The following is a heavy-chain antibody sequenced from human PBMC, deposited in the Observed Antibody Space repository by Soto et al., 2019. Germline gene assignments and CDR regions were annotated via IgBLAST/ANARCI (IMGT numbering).Heavy chain of an antibody. V-gene: IGHV1-69*12. CDR1: GGTFSSYA. CDR2: IIPIFGTA. CDR3: ARVATYYGSPPVLYGMDV. Sequence: QVQLVQSGAEVKKPGSSVKVSCKASGGTFSSYAISWVRQAPGQGLEWMGGIIPIFGTANYAQKFQGRVTITAAESTGTAYMELSSLRSEEAAVYYCARVATYYGSPPVLYGMDVWGQGTPVTVSS. J-gene: IGHJ6*02. D-gene: IGHD3-10*01.